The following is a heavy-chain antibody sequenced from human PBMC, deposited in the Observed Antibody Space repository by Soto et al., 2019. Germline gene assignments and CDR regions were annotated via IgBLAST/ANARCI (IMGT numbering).Heavy chain of an antibody. CDR2: INHSGST. CDR3: ARGGYCSSTSCLSYYYYYMDV. Sequence: SETLSLTCAVYGGSFSGYYWSWIRQPPGKGLEWIGEINHSGSTNYNPSLKSRVTISVDTSKNQFSLKLSSVTAADTAVYYCARGGYCSSTSCLSYYYYYMDVWGKGTTVTVSS. D-gene: IGHD2-2*01. CDR1: GGSFSGYY. J-gene: IGHJ6*03. V-gene: IGHV4-34*01.